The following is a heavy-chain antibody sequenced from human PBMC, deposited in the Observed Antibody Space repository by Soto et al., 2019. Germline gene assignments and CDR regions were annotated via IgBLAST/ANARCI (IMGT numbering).Heavy chain of an antibody. V-gene: IGHV1-18*01. CDR3: ARWPPQGGYEMFDY. CDR2: ISAYIGDI. Sequence: ASVKVSCKASGYTFSTYGVSWARQAPGQGLEWMGWISAYIGDIKYAQKFQGRVTMTIDTSTGTAYMDLRSLRSDDTAVYYCARWPPQGGYEMFDYWGQGTLVTVSS. J-gene: IGHJ4*02. D-gene: IGHD5-12*01. CDR1: GYTFSTYG.